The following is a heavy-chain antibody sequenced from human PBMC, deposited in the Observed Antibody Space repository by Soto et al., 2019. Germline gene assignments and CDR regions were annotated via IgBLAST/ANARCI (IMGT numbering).Heavy chain of an antibody. V-gene: IGHV4-34*01. D-gene: IGHD5-18*01. J-gene: IGHJ4*02. Sequence: QVQLQQWGAGLLKPSETLSLTCGVYGGAFNAYYWSWIRQTPGKGLEWIGEINYTGSTNYNPSLKSRVTISVDRSKNLCALNVRSVTAADTALYYCAREGNGYKYGSYFDYWGQGTPVTVSS. CDR1: GGAFNAYY. CDR2: INYTGST. CDR3: AREGNGYKYGSYFDY.